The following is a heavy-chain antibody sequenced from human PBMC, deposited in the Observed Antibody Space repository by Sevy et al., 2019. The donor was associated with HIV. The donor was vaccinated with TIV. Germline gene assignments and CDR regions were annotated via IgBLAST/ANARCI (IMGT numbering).Heavy chain of an antibody. CDR2: ISGSGTRT. CDR1: GFSFDSYG. J-gene: IGHJ6*03. V-gene: IGHV3-23*01. D-gene: IGHD3-22*01. Sequence: GGSLRLSCAVSGFSFDSYGMTWVRQAPGKGLEWVSGISGSGTRTYYADSVKGRFIISRDNSKNTLYLQMNSLRREDTAIDYCAKGGGGHYDPDEIGYYFYYYNMDVWGKGTTVTVSS. CDR3: AKGGGGHYDPDEIGYYFYYYNMDV.